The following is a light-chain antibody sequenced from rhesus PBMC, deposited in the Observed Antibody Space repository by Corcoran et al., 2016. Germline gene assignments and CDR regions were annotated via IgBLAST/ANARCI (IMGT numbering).Light chain of an antibody. Sequence: QSAPTQPPSVSGSPGQSVTIPCTGTNSDVGGYNYVSWYQQHPGKAPKLIIYDIIERPSGVSDRFSGSRSGNTASLTLSGLQAEDEADYYCCSYTTSSSFVFGSGTKLTVL. CDR3: CSYTTSSSFV. CDR1: NSDVGGYNY. V-gene: IGLV2S7*01. CDR2: DII. J-gene: IGLJ6*01.